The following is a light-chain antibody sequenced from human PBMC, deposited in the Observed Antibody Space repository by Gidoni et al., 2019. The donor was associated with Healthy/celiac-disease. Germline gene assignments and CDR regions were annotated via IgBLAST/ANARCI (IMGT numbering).Light chain of an antibody. V-gene: IGKV3D-15*01. CDR2: GAT. Sequence: EIVMTQSPATLSVSPGERATLPCRASQSVSSNFAWYQQKPGPAPRLLSYGATTRATGIPARFSGSGSGTEFTLTSSNLQSEDFAVYYCQQYNNWWTFGQGTKVEIK. CDR3: QQYNNWWT. CDR1: QSVSSN. J-gene: IGKJ1*01.